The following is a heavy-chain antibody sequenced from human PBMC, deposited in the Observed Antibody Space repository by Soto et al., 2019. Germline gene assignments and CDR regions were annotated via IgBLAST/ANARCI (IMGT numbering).Heavy chain of an antibody. CDR2: ISSSSSTI. CDR3: AREEPWMASGVFDY. D-gene: IGHD3-10*01. CDR1: GFTFSSYS. J-gene: IGHJ4*02. V-gene: IGHV3-48*02. Sequence: GGSLRLSCAASGFTFSSYSMNWVRQAPGKGLEWVSYISSSSSTIYYADSVKGRFTISRDNAKNSLYLQMNSLRDEDTAVYYCAREEPWMASGVFDYWGQGTLVTVSS.